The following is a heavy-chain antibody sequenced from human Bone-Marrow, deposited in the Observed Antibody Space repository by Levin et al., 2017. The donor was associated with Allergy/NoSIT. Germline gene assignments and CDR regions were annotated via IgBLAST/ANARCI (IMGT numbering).Heavy chain of an antibody. Sequence: SQTLSLPCPASCGSIHTSHWSWIRQPPGKGLEWIGYINYSGSTNYNPSLKSRVSMTIDMSKKQFSLKVTSVTAADTAVYYCARVWFGEFPHHYFDIWGQGILVTVSS. V-gene: IGHV4-59*01. CDR1: CGSIHTSH. CDR2: INYSGST. J-gene: IGHJ4*02. CDR3: ARVWFGEFPHHYFDI. D-gene: IGHD3-10*01.